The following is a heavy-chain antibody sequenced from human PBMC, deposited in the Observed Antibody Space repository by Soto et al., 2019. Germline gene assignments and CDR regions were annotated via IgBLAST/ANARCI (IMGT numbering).Heavy chain of an antibody. CDR1: GFTFSSYA. CDR3: ARDSFTIFGVVIYYFDY. Sequence: GGSLRLSCAASGFTFSSYAMHWVRQAPGKGLEWVAVISYDGSNKYYADSVKGRFTISRDNSKNTLYLQMNSLRAEDTAVYYCARDSFTIFGVVIYYFDYWGQGTLVTVSS. CDR2: ISYDGSNK. V-gene: IGHV3-30-3*01. J-gene: IGHJ4*02. D-gene: IGHD3-3*01.